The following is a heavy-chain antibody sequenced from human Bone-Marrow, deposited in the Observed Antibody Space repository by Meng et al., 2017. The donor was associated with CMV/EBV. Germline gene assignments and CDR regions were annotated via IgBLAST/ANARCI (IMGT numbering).Heavy chain of an antibody. D-gene: IGHD2-2*01. J-gene: IGHJ6*02. CDR1: GGTFSSYA. CDR2: IIPIFGTA. V-gene: IGHV1-69*05. CDR3: ARGHTDCISPACQILYYYYYKAV. Sequence: SVKVSCKASGGTFSSYAISWVRQAPGQGLEWMGGIIPIFGTANYAQKFQGRVTITTDESTSTAYMELSSLRSEDTAVYYCARGHTDCISPACQILYYYYYKAVWGQGTTVTVSS.